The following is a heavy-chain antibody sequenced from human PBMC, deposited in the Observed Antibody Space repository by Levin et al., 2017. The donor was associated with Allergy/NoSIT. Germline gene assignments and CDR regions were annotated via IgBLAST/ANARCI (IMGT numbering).Heavy chain of an antibody. CDR3: AKDTSGFWSGYGSRGLDY. D-gene: IGHD3-3*01. V-gene: IGHV3-9*01. Sequence: GGSLRLSCAASGFTFDDYAMHWVRQAPGKGLEWVSGISWNSGSIGYADSVKGRFTISRDNAKNSLYLQMNSLRAEDTALYYCAKDTSGFWSGYGSRGLDYWGQGTLVTVSS. J-gene: IGHJ4*02. CDR1: GFTFDDYA. CDR2: ISWNSGSI.